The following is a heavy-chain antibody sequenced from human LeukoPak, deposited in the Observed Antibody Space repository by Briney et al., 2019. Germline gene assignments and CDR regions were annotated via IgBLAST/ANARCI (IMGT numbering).Heavy chain of an antibody. Sequence: SSETLSLTCTVSGGSISRYYGSWIRQPPGKGLEWIGYIYYSGNTNYNPSLKSRVTMSVDTSKNQFSLKLTSVTAADTAVYYCARGARGDGYNYDYWGQGTLVTVSS. D-gene: IGHD5-24*01. CDR3: ARGARGDGYNYDY. CDR2: IYYSGNT. V-gene: IGHV4-59*01. CDR1: GGSISRYY. J-gene: IGHJ4*02.